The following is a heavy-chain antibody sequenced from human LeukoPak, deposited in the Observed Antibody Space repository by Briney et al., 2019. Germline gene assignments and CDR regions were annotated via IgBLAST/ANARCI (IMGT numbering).Heavy chain of an antibody. J-gene: IGHJ4*02. V-gene: IGHV3-48*04. CDR1: GFTFSSYS. CDR3: AKPAPTRAARSDY. Sequence: GGSLRLSCAASGFTFSSYSMNWVRQAPGKGLEWVSYISSSSSTIYYADSVKGRFTISRDNAKNSLYLQMNSLRVEDTAVYYCAKPAPTRAARSDYWGQGTLVTVSS. CDR2: ISSSSSTI. D-gene: IGHD6-6*01.